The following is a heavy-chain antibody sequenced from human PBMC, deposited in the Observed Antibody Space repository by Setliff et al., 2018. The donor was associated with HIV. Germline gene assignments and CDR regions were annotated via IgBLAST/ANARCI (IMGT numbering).Heavy chain of an antibody. CDR3: AKALSMRSTGGYYNMDV. D-gene: IGHD1-1*01. CDR2: IRYGSSEK. CDR1: GFIFSNSD. J-gene: IGHJ6*03. V-gene: IGHV3-30*02. Sequence: GGSLRLSCAASGFIFSNSDMHWVRQAPGKGLEWVTFIRYGSSEKYYGDSVKGRFTISRDNSKNTLYLQMDSLRAEDTAVYYCAKALSMRSTGGYYNMDVWGEGTPVTVSS.